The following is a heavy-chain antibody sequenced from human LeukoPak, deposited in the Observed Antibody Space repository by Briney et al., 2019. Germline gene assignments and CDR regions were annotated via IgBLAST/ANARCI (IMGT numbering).Heavy chain of an antibody. V-gene: IGHV3-30*14. Sequence: GGSLRLSCAASGFTFSSYAMHWVRQAPGKGLERVAVTSNDGSNKYYADSVKGRFTISRDTSKNTVYLQMNSLRAEDTAKYYCARAETTECSYWGQGTLVTVSS. CDR3: ARAETTECSY. J-gene: IGHJ4*02. CDR1: GFTFSSYA. D-gene: IGHD2-15*01. CDR2: TSNDGSNK.